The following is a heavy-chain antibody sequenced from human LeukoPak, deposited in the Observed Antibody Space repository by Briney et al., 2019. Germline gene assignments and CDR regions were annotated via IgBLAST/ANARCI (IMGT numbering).Heavy chain of an antibody. V-gene: IGHV4-59*01. CDR2: IYYSGST. Sequence: SETLSLTCTVSGGSISCYYWSWIRQPPGKGLEWIGYIYYSGSTNYNPSLKSRVTISVDTSKNQFSLKLSSVTAADTAVYYCARGLRTAAGIIDYWGQGTLVTVSS. CDR3: ARGLRTAAGIIDY. J-gene: IGHJ4*02. CDR1: GGSISCYY. D-gene: IGHD6-13*01.